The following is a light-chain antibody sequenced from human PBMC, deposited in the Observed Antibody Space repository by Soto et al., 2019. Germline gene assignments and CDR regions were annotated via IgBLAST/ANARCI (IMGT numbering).Light chain of an antibody. J-gene: IGKJ4*01. CDR1: QSVAGN. CDR2: DAS. V-gene: IGKV3-11*01. Sequence: GLTQSPATLSVTPGETATLSCRASQSVAGNLGWYQQKPGQAPRLLIYDASNRATGIPARFSGSGSGTDFTLTISSLEPEDFAVYYCPQRRNWPPTSGGGTKGDI. CDR3: PQRRNWPPT.